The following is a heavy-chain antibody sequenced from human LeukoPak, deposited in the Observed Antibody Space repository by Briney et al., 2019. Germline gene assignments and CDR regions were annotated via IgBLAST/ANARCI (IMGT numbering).Heavy chain of an antibody. V-gene: IGHV3-48*01. Sequence: PGGSLRLSCAASGFAFSSYSMNWVRQAPGRWLEWISYISSGSRTIYYADSVEGRFTISRDNGKNSLYLLLNSLRADDTAVYFCVRETITGHRDFDYWGQGTLITVSS. J-gene: IGHJ4*02. CDR2: ISSGSRTI. D-gene: IGHD1-20*01. CDR3: VRETITGHRDFDY. CDR1: GFAFSSYS.